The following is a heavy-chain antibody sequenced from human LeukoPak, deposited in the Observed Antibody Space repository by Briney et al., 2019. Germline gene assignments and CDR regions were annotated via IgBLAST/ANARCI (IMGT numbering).Heavy chain of an antibody. CDR2: IYSGGST. Sequence: ETLSLTCAVYGGSFSGYYWSWIRQPPGKGLEWVSVIYSGGSTYYADSVKGRFTISRDNSKNTLYLQMNSLRAEDTAVYYCASLSTMIVVVANDAFDIWGQGTMVTVSS. V-gene: IGHV3-66*01. J-gene: IGHJ3*02. CDR3: ASLSTMIVVVANDAFDI. CDR1: GGSFSGYY. D-gene: IGHD3-22*01.